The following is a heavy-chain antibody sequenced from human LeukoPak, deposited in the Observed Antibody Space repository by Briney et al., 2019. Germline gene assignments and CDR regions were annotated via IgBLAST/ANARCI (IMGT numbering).Heavy chain of an antibody. D-gene: IGHD3-10*01. CDR1: GGSISSSSYY. Sequence: SETLSLTCTVSGGSISSSSYYWGWIRQPPGKGLGWIGSIYYSGSTNYNPSLKSRVTISVDTSKNQFSLKLSSVTAADTAVYYCARDPGRVYYGSGSYPYYFDYWGQGTLVTVSS. V-gene: IGHV4-39*07. J-gene: IGHJ4*02. CDR3: ARDPGRVYYGSGSYPYYFDY. CDR2: IYYSGST.